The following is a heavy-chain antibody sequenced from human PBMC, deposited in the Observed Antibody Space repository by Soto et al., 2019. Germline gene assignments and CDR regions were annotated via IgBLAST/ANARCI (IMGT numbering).Heavy chain of an antibody. Sequence: NPSETLSLTCTVSGGSISSYYWSWIRQPPGKGLEWIGYIYYSGSTNYNPSLKSRVTISVDTSKNQFSLKLSSVTAADTAVYYCASFDGYYDILTGYGGFDYWGQGTLVTVSS. D-gene: IGHD3-9*01. CDR3: ASFDGYYDILTGYGGFDY. CDR2: IYYSGST. V-gene: IGHV4-59*01. CDR1: GGSISSYY. J-gene: IGHJ4*02.